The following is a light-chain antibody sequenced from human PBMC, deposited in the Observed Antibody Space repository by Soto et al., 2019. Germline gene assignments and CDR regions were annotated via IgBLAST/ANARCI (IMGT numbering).Light chain of an antibody. J-gene: IGLJ3*02. V-gene: IGLV1-47*02. CDR2: NSN. Sequence: QSVLTQPPSASGTPGQRVTLSCSGANSNIGSNLVYWYQQLPGTAPKLLIYNSNLRPSGVPDRFSGSKSSTSASLASSGLRSEYEADYYCSTWDHSLNGLVFGGGTKLTVL. CDR1: NSNIGSNL. CDR3: STWDHSLNGLV.